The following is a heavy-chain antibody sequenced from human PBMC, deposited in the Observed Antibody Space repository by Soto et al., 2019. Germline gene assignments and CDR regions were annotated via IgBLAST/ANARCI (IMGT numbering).Heavy chain of an antibody. Sequence: ASVKVSCKASGCTFSSYTISWVRQAPGQGLEWMGRIIPILGIANYAQKFQGRVTITADKSTSTAYMELSSLRSEDTAVYYCASAIQLWLFHYWGQGTLVTVSS. V-gene: IGHV1-69*02. CDR1: GCTFSSYT. CDR2: IIPILGIA. J-gene: IGHJ4*02. D-gene: IGHD5-18*01. CDR3: ASAIQLWLFHY.